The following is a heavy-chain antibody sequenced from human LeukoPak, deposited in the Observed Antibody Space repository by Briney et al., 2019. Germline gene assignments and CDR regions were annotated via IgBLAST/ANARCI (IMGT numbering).Heavy chain of an antibody. CDR3: ARSTKGDSDH. CDR1: GVTFRSYE. D-gene: IGHD3-10*01. Sequence: GGSLRLSCAASGVTFRSYEMNWVRQAPGQGLDWVSYISSSGTTVYYADSVRGRFTISRDNAKNSLYLQMDSLRVDDTAVYYCARSTKGDSDHWGQGTLVTVSS. V-gene: IGHV3-48*03. J-gene: IGHJ4*02. CDR2: ISSSGTTV.